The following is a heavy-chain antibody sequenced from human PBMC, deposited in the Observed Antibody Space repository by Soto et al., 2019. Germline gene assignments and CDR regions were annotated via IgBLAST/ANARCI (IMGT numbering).Heavy chain of an antibody. V-gene: IGHV3-30*03. J-gene: IGHJ5*01. CDR1: GFTFRDYA. CDR2: MSYDGSKK. CDR3: ARDDHPNWFDS. Sequence: QVKLVASGGGVVQPGKSLRISCAASGFTFRDYAMHWVRQAPGKGPEWVAIMSYDGSKKYYADSVKGRFTISRDDSKNTLYLQMNSLTTEDTATYSCARDDHPNWFDSWGQGTRVTVSS.